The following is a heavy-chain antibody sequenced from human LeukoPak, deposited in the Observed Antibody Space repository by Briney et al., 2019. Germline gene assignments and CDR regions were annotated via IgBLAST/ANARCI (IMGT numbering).Heavy chain of an antibody. CDR1: GFSLSTSGMC. CDR2: IYSSGST. D-gene: IGHD4-11*01. V-gene: IGHV4-61*08. CDR3: ARDDHSNYRFDY. J-gene: IGHJ4*02. Sequence: SGPTLVNPTQTLTLTCTFSGFSLSTSGMCVSWIRQPPGKGLEWIGYIYSSGSTNYNPSLKSRVTISVDTSKNQFSLRVSSVTAADTAVYYCARDDHSNYRFDYWGQGTLVTVSS.